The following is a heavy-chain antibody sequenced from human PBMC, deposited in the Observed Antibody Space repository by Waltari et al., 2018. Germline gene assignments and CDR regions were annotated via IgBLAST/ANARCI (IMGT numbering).Heavy chain of an antibody. CDR2: IYYSGST. D-gene: IGHD2-2*03. CDR3: ARWMGNWFDP. V-gene: IGHV4-59*01. Sequence: QVQLQESGPGLVKPSETLSLTCTVSGGSLSSYSCSWIRQPPGKGLEWIGYIYYSGSTNYNPSLKSRVTISVDTSKNQFSLKLSSVTAADTAVYYCARWMGNWFDPWGQGTLVTVSS. CDR1: GGSLSSYS. J-gene: IGHJ5*02.